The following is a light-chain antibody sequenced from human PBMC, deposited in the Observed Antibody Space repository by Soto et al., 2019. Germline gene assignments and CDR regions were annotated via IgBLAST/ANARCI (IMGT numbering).Light chain of an antibody. J-gene: IGLJ7*01. CDR2: DVS. Sequence: QSALTQPRSVSGSPGQSVTISCTGPTIDVDSSNYVSWYQQHPGKAPKLMIYDVSERPSGVPDRFSGSKSGSTASLTISGLQAEDEADYYCCSYATTFYVFGSRTQLTVL. V-gene: IGLV2-11*01. CDR1: TIDVDSSNY. CDR3: CSYATTFYV.